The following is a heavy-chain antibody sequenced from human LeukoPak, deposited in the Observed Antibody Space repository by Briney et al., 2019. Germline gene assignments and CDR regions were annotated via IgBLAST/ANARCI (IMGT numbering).Heavy chain of an antibody. J-gene: IGHJ4*02. CDR1: GGSFSGYY. CDR2: INHSGST. D-gene: IGHD4-17*01. CDR3: ARGSSTGSYFDY. Sequence: PSETLSLTCAVYGGSFSGYYWSWIRQPSGKGLEWIGEINHSGSTNYNPSLKSRVTISVDTSKNQFSLKLSSVTAADTAVYYCARGSSTGSYFDYWGQGTLVTVSS. V-gene: IGHV4-34*01.